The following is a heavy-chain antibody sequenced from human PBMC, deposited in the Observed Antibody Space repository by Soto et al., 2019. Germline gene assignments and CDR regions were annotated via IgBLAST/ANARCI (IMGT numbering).Heavy chain of an antibody. CDR1: GGSISSYY. V-gene: IGHV4-59*01. D-gene: IGHD2-15*01. J-gene: IGHJ4*02. Sequence: PSETLSLTCTVSGGSISSYYWSWIRQPPGKGLEWIGYIYYSGSTNYNPSLKSRVTISVDTSKNQFSLKLSSVTAADTAVYFCGVAATPFPYFDYWGQGTLVTVS. CDR3: GVAATPFPYFDY. CDR2: IYYSGST.